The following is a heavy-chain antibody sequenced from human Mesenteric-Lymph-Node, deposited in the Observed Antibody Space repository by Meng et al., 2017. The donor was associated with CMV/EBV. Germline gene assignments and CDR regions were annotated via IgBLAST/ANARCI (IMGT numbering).Heavy chain of an antibody. Sequence: SCAVSGFNFSKYEMTWVRQAPRRGLEWLSYISSSGSRTYHAESVRGRFTTSRDNAKNLLYLHMNSLTAEDTAVYYCAGSWGTYGMDVWGQGTTVTVSS. D-gene: IGHD2-15*01. J-gene: IGHJ6*02. CDR1: GFNFSKYE. CDR2: ISSSGSRT. CDR3: AGSWGTYGMDV. V-gene: IGHV3-48*03.